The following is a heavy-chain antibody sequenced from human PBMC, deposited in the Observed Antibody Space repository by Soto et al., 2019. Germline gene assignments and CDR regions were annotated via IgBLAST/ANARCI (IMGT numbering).Heavy chain of an antibody. CDR3: TTLSFVVVVAPIDY. Sequence: PGGSLRLSCAASGFTFSNAWMSWVRQAPGKGLEWVGRIKSKTDGGATDYAAPVKGRFTISRDDSKNTLYLQMNSLKTEDTAVYYCTTLSFVVVVAPIDYWGQGTLVTVSS. CDR2: IKSKTDGGAT. CDR1: GFTFSNAW. V-gene: IGHV3-15*01. D-gene: IGHD2-15*01. J-gene: IGHJ4*02.